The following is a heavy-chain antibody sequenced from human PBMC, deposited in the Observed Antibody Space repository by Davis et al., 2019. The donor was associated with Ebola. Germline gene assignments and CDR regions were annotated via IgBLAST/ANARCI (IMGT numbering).Heavy chain of an antibody. V-gene: IGHV3-30-3*01. D-gene: IGHD1-14*01. CDR3: ARGNPHPRAPYGMDV. Sequence: GESLKISCVASGFTFSSYAMHWVRQAPGKGLEWVAVISYDGSNKYYADSVKGRFTISRDNSKNTLYLQMNSLRAEDTAVYYCARGNPHPRAPYGMDVWGKGTTVTVSS. CDR2: ISYDGSNK. J-gene: IGHJ6*04. CDR1: GFTFSSYA.